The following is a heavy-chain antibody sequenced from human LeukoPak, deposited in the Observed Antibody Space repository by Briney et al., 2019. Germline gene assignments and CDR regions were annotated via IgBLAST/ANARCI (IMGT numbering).Heavy chain of an antibody. CDR3: ARGSGWLRYYFDY. CDR2: ISYDGSNK. CDR1: GFTFSSYA. V-gene: IGHV3-30*04. J-gene: IGHJ4*02. D-gene: IGHD6-19*01. Sequence: GGSLRLSCAASGFTFSSYAMHWVRQAPGKGLEWVAVISYDGSNKYYADSVKGRVTISRDNSKNTLYLQMNSLRAEDTAVYYCARGSGWLRYYFDYWGQGTLVTVSS.